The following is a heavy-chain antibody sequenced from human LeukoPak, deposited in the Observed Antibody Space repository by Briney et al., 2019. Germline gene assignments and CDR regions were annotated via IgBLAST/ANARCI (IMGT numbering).Heavy chain of an antibody. Sequence: PGGSLRLSCAASGFTFSSYWMSWVRQAPGVGLEWVANIKQDGSEKYYVDSVKGRFTISRDNAKNSLYLQMNSLRAEDTAVYYCPRDCGYGDYYYYGMDVWGQGTTVTVSS. CDR3: PRDCGYGDYYYYGMDV. J-gene: IGHJ6*02. CDR1: GFTFSSYW. D-gene: IGHD5-12*01. V-gene: IGHV3-7*01. CDR2: IKQDGSEK.